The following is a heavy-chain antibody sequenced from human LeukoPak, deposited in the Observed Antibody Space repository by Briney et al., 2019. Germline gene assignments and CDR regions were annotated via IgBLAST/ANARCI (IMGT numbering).Heavy chain of an antibody. CDR2: IIPIFGTA. Sequence: SVKVSCKASGGTFSSYAISWVRQAPGQGLEWMGRIIPIFGTANYAQKFQGRVTITTDESTSTAYMELSSLRSDDTAVYYCARDRADDGDPWGQGTLVTVSS. CDR3: ARDRADDGDP. V-gene: IGHV1-69*05. D-gene: IGHD3-10*01. CDR1: GGTFSSYA. J-gene: IGHJ5*02.